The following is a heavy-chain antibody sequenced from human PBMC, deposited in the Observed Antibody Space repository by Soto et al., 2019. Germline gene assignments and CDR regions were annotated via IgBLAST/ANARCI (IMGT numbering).Heavy chain of an antibody. V-gene: IGHV1-18*01. CDR2: ISAYNGNT. Sequence: ASVKVSCKASGYTFTSYGISWVRQAPGQGLEWMGWISAYNGNTNYAQKLQGRVTMTTDTSTSTAYMELRSLRSDDTAVYYCARAAVPTYYDFWSGYYLTYGMDVWG. CDR1: GYTFTSYG. J-gene: IGHJ6*02. D-gene: IGHD3-3*01. CDR3: ARAAVPTYYDFWSGYYLTYGMDV.